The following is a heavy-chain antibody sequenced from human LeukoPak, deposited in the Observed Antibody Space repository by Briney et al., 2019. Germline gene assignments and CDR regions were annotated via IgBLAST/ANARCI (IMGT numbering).Heavy chain of an antibody. Sequence: SETLSLTCTVSGGSTSSYYWSWIRQPPGKGLEWIGYIYYSGSTNYNPSLKSRVTISVDTSKNQFSLKLSSVTAADTAVYYCATQPGKAAFFDYWGQGTLVTVSS. D-gene: IGHD2-15*01. CDR2: IYYSGST. J-gene: IGHJ4*02. CDR1: GGSTSSYY. V-gene: IGHV4-59*01. CDR3: ATQPGKAAFFDY.